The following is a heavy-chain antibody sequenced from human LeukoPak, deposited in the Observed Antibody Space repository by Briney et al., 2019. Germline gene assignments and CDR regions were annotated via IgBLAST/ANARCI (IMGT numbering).Heavy chain of an antibody. Sequence: SVKVSCKASGGTFSRYAISWVRQAPGQGLEWMGGVIPIFGTANYAQKFQGRVTITADESTSTAYMELSSLRSEDTAVYYCARDRGRRTAAGTYYYYGMDVWGKGTTVTVSS. J-gene: IGHJ6*04. CDR1: GGTFSRYA. D-gene: IGHD6-13*01. CDR2: VIPIFGTA. V-gene: IGHV1-69*13. CDR3: ARDRGRRTAAGTYYYYGMDV.